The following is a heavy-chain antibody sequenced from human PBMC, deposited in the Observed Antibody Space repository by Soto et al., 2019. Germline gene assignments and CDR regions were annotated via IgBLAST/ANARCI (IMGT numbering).Heavy chain of an antibody. V-gene: IGHV1-24*01. CDR2: FDPEDGET. D-gene: IGHD4-17*01. Sequence: ASVKVSFKVSGYTLTELSMHWLRQAPGKGLEWMGGFDPEDGETIYAQKFQGRVTMTEDTSTDTAYMELSSLRSEDTAVYYCATDPHTQYGAFDYWGQGTLVTVSS. J-gene: IGHJ4*02. CDR3: ATDPHTQYGAFDY. CDR1: GYTLTELS.